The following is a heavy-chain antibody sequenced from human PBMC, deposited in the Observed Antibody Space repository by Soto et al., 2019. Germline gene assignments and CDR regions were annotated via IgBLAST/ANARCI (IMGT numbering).Heavy chain of an antibody. D-gene: IGHD5-12*01. CDR1: GYTFTGYY. CDR2: INPNSGGT. V-gene: IGHV1-2*02. Sequence: QVQLVQSGAEVKKPGASVKVSCKASGYTFTGYYMHWVRQAPGQGLEWMGWINPNSGGTNYAQKFQGRVTMNRETSISTAYMELSRLRSDDTAVYYGARDRVDRYGMDVWGQGTTVTVSS. CDR3: ARDRVDRYGMDV. J-gene: IGHJ6*02.